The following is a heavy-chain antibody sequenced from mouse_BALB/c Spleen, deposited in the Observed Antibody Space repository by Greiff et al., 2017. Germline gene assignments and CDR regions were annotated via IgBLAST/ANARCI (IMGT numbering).Heavy chain of an antibody. V-gene: IGHV1-63*02. CDR2: IYPGGGYT. CDR3: ARTYDGNYGGDFDY. D-gene: IGHD2-10*01. Sequence: QVQLKESGAELVRPGTSVKISCKASGYTFTNYWLGWVKQRPGHGLEWIGDIYPGGGYTNYNEKFKGKATLTADTSSSTAYMQLSSLTSEDSAVYCCARTYDGNYGGDFDYWGQGTTLTVSS. J-gene: IGHJ2*01. CDR1: GYTFTNYW.